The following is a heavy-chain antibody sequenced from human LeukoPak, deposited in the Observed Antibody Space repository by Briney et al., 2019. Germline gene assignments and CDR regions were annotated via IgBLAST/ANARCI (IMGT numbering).Heavy chain of an antibody. D-gene: IGHD2-2*03. V-gene: IGHV5-51*01. CDR1: GSRFPTYW. Sequence: GASLQISFQGSGSRFPTYWIAWVRPLPGKGLEWMGIIYPDESNIRYSPSFQGQVTISADKSISTAYLQWSGLKASDTAMYYCARPPSRGYSSSFEYWGQGTLVTVSS. J-gene: IGHJ4*02. CDR3: ARPPSRGYSSSFEY. CDR2: IYPDESNI.